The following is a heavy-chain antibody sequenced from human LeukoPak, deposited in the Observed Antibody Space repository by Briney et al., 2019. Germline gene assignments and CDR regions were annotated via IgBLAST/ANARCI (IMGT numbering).Heavy chain of an antibody. CDR1: GGSISSYY. CDR2: IYYTGST. CDR3: ARHDYGDHGLDY. D-gene: IGHD4-17*01. V-gene: IGHV4-59*04. J-gene: IGHJ4*02. Sequence: SETLSLTCTVSGGSISSYYWSWIRQPPGKGLEWIGSIYYTGSTYYNPSLKSRVTISVDTSKNQFSLKLSSVTAADTAVYYCARHDYGDHGLDYWGQGTLVTVSS.